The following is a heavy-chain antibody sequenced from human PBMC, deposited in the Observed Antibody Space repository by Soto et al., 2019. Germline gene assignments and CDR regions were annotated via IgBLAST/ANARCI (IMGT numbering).Heavy chain of an antibody. CDR2: ISAYNGNR. Sequence: ASVKVSCKASGYTFTSYGISWVRQAPGQGLEWMGWISAYNGNRNYAQKVQGRVTMTTDTSTSTAYMELRSLRSDDTAVYYCARDWKDKVGATFYYWGQGALVTVSS. V-gene: IGHV1-18*01. D-gene: IGHD1-26*01. CDR3: ARDWKDKVGATFYY. CDR1: GYTFTSYG. J-gene: IGHJ4*02.